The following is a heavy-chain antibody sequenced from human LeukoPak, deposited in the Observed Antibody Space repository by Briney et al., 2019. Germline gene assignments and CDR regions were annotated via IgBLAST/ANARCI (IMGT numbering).Heavy chain of an antibody. CDR1: GDTFSSKT. Sequence: SVKVSCKASGDTFSSKTITWVRQAPGQGLQWMGGIIPILGTRNYAQKFQDRVAITTDESTSTIYMELRSLRYEDAAVYYCATHGRGYCSGGSCGGLDSWGQGTLVTVSS. J-gene: IGHJ4*02. D-gene: IGHD2-15*01. V-gene: IGHV1-69*16. CDR2: IIPILGTR. CDR3: ATHGRGYCSGGSCGGLDS.